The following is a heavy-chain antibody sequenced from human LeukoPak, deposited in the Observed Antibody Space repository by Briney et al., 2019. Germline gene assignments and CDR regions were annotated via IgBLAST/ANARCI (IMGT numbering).Heavy chain of an antibody. CDR2: ISAYNGNT. CDR3: AREHYSNYLFDY. V-gene: IGHV1-18*01. D-gene: IGHD4-11*01. CDR1: GYTFSSSG. Sequence: ASVNVSCKASGYTFSSSGINWVRQAPGQGLEWMGWISAYNGNTNYAQKLQGRVTMTTDTSTSTAYMELRSLRSDDTAVYYCAREHYSNYLFDYWGQGTLATVSS. J-gene: IGHJ4*02.